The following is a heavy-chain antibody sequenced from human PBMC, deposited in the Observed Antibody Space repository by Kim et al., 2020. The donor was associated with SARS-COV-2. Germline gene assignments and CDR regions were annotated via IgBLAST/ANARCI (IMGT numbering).Heavy chain of an antibody. D-gene: IGHD3-10*01. J-gene: IGHJ6*02. CDR1: GYTFTSYY. CDR3: ARDLRVLLWFGESPGGDGMDV. CDR2: INPSGGST. Sequence: ASVKVSCKASGYTFTSYYMHWVRQAPGQGLEWMGIINPSGGSTSYAQKFQGRVTMTRDTSTSTVYMELSSLRSEDTAVYYCARDLRVLLWFGESPGGDGMDVWGQGTTVTVSS. V-gene: IGHV1-46*01.